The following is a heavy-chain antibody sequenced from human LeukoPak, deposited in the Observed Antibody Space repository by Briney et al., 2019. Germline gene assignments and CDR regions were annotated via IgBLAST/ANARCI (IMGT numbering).Heavy chain of an antibody. CDR3: ARELDIVVVVAAEGDYYYGMDV. CDR1: GYTFTSYA. J-gene: IGHJ6*02. V-gene: IGHV1-3*01. CDR2: INAGNGNT. D-gene: IGHD2-15*01. Sequence: ASVKVSCKASGYTFTSYAMHWVRQAPGQSLEWMGWINAGNGNTKYSQKFQGRVTITRDTSASTAYMELSSLRSEDTAVYYCARELDIVVVVAAEGDYYYGMDVWGQGTTVTASS.